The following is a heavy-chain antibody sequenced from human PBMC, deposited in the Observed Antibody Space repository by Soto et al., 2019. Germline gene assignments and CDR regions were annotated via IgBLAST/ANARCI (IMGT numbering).Heavy chain of an antibody. CDR1: GDSITNGGYY. J-gene: IGHJ4*02. CDR3: ARLRVVTYFDY. Sequence: QVQLQESGPGLVKPSQTLSLTCTVSGDSITNGGYYWSWIRQHPGKGLEWIGYIYYSGSTYYNPSXKXXVSISVDTSNNQFSLKLSSVTAADTAVYYCARLRVVTYFDYWGQGTLVTVSS. CDR2: IYYSGST. D-gene: IGHD3-3*01. V-gene: IGHV4-31*03.